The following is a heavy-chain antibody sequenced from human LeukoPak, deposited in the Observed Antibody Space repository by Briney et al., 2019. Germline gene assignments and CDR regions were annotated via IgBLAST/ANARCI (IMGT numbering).Heavy chain of an antibody. Sequence: GGSLRLSCAASGFTFSSYWMSWVRQAPGKGLEWVANIKQDGSEKYYVDSVKGRFTTSRDNAENSLSLQMNNLRVEGTAVYFCAREVDRSFGYWGQGNLVTVSS. D-gene: IGHD2-15*01. J-gene: IGHJ4*02. CDR1: GFTFSSYW. CDR3: AREVDRSFGY. CDR2: IKQDGSEK. V-gene: IGHV3-7*01.